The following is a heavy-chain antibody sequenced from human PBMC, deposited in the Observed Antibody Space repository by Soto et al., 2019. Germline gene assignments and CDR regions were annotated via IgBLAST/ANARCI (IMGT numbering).Heavy chain of an antibody. CDR2: ISPYNDYT. V-gene: IGHV1-18*01. CDR1: GYTFIRYG. CDR3: ARGGYYDNTWGKLSHYGLDV. D-gene: IGHD3-16*01. Sequence: QVQLVQSAGEVKKPGASVKVSCKASGYTFIRYGITWVRQAPGQGLEWMGWISPYNDYTIYAQKLQGRVTMTTDTSTRTVSLDLRSLTSDDTAVYYCARGGYYDNTWGKLSHYGLDVWGQGTSVTVSS. J-gene: IGHJ6*02.